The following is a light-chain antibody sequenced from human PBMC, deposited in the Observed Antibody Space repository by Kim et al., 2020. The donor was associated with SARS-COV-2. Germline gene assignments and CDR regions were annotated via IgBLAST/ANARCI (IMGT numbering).Light chain of an antibody. J-gene: IGLJ2*01. CDR2: GKN. V-gene: IGLV3-19*01. CDR3: NSRGSNDNVL. CDR1: SLRSYY. Sequence: SSELTQDPAVSVALGQTVRITCQGDSLRSYYATWYQQKPGQAPIVVIYGKNNRPSGIPDRFSGSGSGDTASLTITGTQAGDEADYYCNSRGSNDNVLFGGGTQLTVL.